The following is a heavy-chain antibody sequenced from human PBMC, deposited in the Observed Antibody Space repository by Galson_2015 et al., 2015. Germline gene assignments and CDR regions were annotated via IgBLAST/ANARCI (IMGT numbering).Heavy chain of an antibody. V-gene: IGHV3-21*01. CDR1: GFTFSDYN. J-gene: IGHJ6*03. D-gene: IGHD1-26*01. Sequence: SLRLSCAASGFTFSDYNMNWVRQAPGKGLEWVSSTNSSSNYMYYADSVKGRFTISRDNAKNSLYLQMNSLRAEDTAVYYCARVPFLATSYYYYYMDVWGKGTTVAVSS. CDR3: ARVPFLATSYYYYYMDV. CDR2: TNSSSNYM.